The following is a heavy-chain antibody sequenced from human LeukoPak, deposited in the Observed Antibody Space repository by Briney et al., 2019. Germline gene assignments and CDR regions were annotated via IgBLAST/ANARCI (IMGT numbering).Heavy chain of an antibody. CDR2: ISSGGGST. D-gene: IGHD4-11*01. CDR1: GFTFDDYG. J-gene: IGHJ4*02. CDR3: AKYKGGYSDYGTSFDY. V-gene: IGHV3-23*01. Sequence: GGSLRLSCAASGFTFDDYGMSWVRQAPGKGLEWVSSISSGGGSTSYADSVKGQFTISRDNSKNTLYLQMSSLRAEDTALYYCAKYKGGYSDYGTSFDYWGQGTLVTVSS.